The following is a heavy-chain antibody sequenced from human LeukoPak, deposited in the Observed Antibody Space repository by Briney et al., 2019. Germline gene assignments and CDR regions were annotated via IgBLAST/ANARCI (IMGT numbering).Heavy chain of an antibody. J-gene: IGHJ4*02. V-gene: IGHV4-39*07. D-gene: IGHD3-22*01. Sequence: PSETLSLTCTVSGGSISSSSYYWGWIRQPPGKGLEWIGSIHYSGSTYYNPSLKSRVTISVDTSKNQFSLKLSSVTAADTAVYYCASLYYYDSSGYSAAYWGQGTLVTVSS. CDR1: GGSISSSSYY. CDR3: ASLYYYDSSGYSAAY. CDR2: IHYSGST.